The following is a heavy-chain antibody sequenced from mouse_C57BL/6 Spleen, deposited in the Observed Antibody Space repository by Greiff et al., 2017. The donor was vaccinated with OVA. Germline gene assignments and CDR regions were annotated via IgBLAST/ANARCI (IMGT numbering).Heavy chain of an antibody. CDR2: IDPSDSYT. Sequence: VQLQQPGAELVMPGASVKLSCKASGYTFTSYWMHWVKQRPGQGLEWIGEIDPSDSYTNYNQKFKGKSTLTVDKSSSTAYMQLSSLTSEDSAVYYCAKVARGRAMDYWGQGTSVTVSS. J-gene: IGHJ4*01. V-gene: IGHV1-69*01. CDR1: GYTFTSYW. D-gene: IGHD1-1*01. CDR3: AKVARGRAMDY.